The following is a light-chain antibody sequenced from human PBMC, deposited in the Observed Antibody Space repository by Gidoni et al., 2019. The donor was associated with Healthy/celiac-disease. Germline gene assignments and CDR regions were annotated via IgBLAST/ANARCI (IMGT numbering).Light chain of an antibody. J-gene: IGKJ2*01. CDR2: KAS. CDR3: QHYNSYSYT. V-gene: IGKV1-5*03. Sequence: DIQMTQSPSTLSASVGDRVTITCRASQSISSWFAWYQQKPGKAPKLLIYKASSLESGVPSRFSGSGSGTKFTLTISSLQPDDFASYYCQHYNSYSYTFGQGTKLEIK. CDR1: QSISSW.